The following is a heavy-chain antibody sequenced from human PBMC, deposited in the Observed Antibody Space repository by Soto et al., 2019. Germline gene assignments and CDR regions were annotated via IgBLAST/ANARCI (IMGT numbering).Heavy chain of an antibody. D-gene: IGHD6-6*01. J-gene: IGHJ6*02. V-gene: IGHV1-69*13. CDR1: GGTFSSYS. CDR2: IIPIFGTA. CDR3: ARSSSSLVYYYYGMDV. Sequence: SVNVSCKSSGGTFSSYSISWVRQAPGQGLEWMGGIIPIFGTANYAQKFQGRVTITADESTSTAYMELSSLRSEDTAVYYCARSSSSLVYYYYGMDVWGQGTTVTVSS.